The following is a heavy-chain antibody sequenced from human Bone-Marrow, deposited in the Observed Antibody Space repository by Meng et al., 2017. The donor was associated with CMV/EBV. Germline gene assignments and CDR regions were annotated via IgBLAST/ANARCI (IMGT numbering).Heavy chain of an antibody. V-gene: IGHV4-4*02. D-gene: IGHD3-3*01. J-gene: IGHJ6*02. Sequence: SETLSLTCAVSGGSISSSNWWSWVRQPPGKGLEWIGEIYHSGSTNYNPSLKSRVTISVDTSKNQFSLKLSSVTAADTAVYYCARNNLVLRFLEWLPRANYGMDVWGQGTTVTVSS. CDR2: IYHSGST. CDR1: GGSISSSNW. CDR3: ARNNLVLRFLEWLPRANYGMDV.